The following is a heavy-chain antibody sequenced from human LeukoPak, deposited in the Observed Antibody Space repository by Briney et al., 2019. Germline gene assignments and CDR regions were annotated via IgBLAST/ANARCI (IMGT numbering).Heavy chain of an antibody. Sequence: SETLSLTCTVSGASLRNYYWSWIRQPPGKGLEWIGYIYYIGSSNHNPSLKSRVTISVDTSKSQISLKLSSVTAADTAVYYCASPIAVAGTGIDYWGQGTLVTVSS. V-gene: IGHV4-59*12. CDR1: GASLRNYY. CDR2: IYYIGSS. J-gene: IGHJ4*02. D-gene: IGHD6-19*01. CDR3: ASPIAVAGTGIDY.